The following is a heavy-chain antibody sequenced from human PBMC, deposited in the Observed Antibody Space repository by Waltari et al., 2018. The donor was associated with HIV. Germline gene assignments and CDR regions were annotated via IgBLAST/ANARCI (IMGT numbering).Heavy chain of an antibody. CDR2: IIPADGTA. Sequence: QVQLVQSGAEVKKPGSSVKVSCKASGGTFGSYAISWVRQAPGQGLEWMGGIIPADGTANYAQKFQERLTIVADESQRTAYMELSSLRSDDTAMYYCATGGAEYAKSARVVDFWGQGTLLTVSS. CDR1: GGTFGSYA. J-gene: IGHJ4*02. D-gene: IGHD2-2*01. V-gene: IGHV1-69*12. CDR3: ATGGAEYAKSARVVDF.